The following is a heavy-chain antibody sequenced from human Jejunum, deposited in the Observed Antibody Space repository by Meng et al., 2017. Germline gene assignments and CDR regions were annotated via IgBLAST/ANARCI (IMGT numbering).Heavy chain of an antibody. CDR3: AKDYYSDYVYDY. D-gene: IGHD4-11*01. Sequence: QIQLVQCGAEVKEPGASVKVSCKASGYTFTSNGIGWVRQAPGQGLEWMGWISGYNGDTNYAQKFQGRVSMTTDTSTSTAYMELRSLISDDTAVYYCAKDYYSDYVYDYWGQGTLVTVSS. CDR1: GYTFTSNG. J-gene: IGHJ4*02. V-gene: IGHV1-18*01. CDR2: ISGYNGDT.